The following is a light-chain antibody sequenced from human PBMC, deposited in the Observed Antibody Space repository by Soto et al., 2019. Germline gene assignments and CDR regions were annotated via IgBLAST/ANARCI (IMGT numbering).Light chain of an antibody. CDR2: DTS. V-gene: IGKV3D-20*02. CDR3: QQRSNWPPT. Sequence: EIVLTQSPGTLSLSPGERATLSCRASQSVRDRYLAWYQQKPGQAPSLLIYDTSTRATGVPDRFSGSGSGTDFTLTISRLEPEDFAVYYCQQRSNWPPTFGQGTKVDIK. J-gene: IGKJ1*01. CDR1: QSVRDRY.